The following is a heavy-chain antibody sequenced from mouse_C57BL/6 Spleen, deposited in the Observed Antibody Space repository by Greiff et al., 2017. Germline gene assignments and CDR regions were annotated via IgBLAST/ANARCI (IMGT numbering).Heavy chain of an antibody. Sequence: EVKLVESEGGLVQPGSSMKLSCTASGFTFSDYYMAWVRQVPEKGLEWVANINYDGSSTYYLDSLNSRFIISRANAKNILYLQMSSLKSEDTATYYCARDTYGSSWYFDVWGTGTTVTVSS. CDR1: GFTFSDYY. CDR3: ARDTYGSSWYFDV. CDR2: INYDGSST. D-gene: IGHD1-1*01. J-gene: IGHJ1*03. V-gene: IGHV5-16*01.